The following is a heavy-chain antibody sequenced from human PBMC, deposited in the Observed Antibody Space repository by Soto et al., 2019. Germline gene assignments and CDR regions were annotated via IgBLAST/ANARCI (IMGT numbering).Heavy chain of an antibody. D-gene: IGHD6-19*01. CDR3: AKDAFRSSGPTGGY. CDR1: GFTFSSYA. CDR2: ISGSGGST. V-gene: IGHV3-23*01. J-gene: IGHJ4*02. Sequence: GGSLRLSCAASGFTFSSYAMSWVRQAPGKGLEWVSAISGSGGSTYYADSVKSRFTITRDNSKNTQYQQMNSLRAEDTAVYYCAKDAFRSSGPTGGYWGQGTLVTVSS.